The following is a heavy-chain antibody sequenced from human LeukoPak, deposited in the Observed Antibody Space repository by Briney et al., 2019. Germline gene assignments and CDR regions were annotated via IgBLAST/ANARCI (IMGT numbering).Heavy chain of an antibody. V-gene: IGHV4-38-2*02. Sequence: PSETLSLTCTVSGYSINSAYYWGWIRQPPGKGLEWIGSMYHSGSTNYNPSLKSRVTISVDTSKNHFSLRLTSVTAADTAVYYCARAVFSDFDYWGQGTLVTVSS. D-gene: IGHD3-10*01. CDR3: ARAVFSDFDY. J-gene: IGHJ4*02. CDR2: MYHSGST. CDR1: GYSINSAYY.